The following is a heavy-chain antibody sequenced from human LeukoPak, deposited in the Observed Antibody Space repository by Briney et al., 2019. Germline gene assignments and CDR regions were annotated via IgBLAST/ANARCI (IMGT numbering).Heavy chain of an antibody. Sequence: SETLSLTCAVYGGSFSGYYWSWIRQPPGKELEWIGEINHSGSTNYNPSLKSRVTISVDTSKNQFSLKLSSVTAADTAVYYCARGRWALGAFDIWGQGTMVTVSS. V-gene: IGHV4-34*01. D-gene: IGHD5-24*01. CDR2: INHSGST. CDR1: GGSFSGYY. J-gene: IGHJ3*02. CDR3: ARGRWALGAFDI.